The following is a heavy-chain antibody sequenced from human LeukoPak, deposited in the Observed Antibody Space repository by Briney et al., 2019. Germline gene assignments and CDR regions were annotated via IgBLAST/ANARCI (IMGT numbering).Heavy chain of an antibody. J-gene: IGHJ6*03. V-gene: IGHV4-39*07. CDR1: GGSISSSSYY. CDR3: ARDSLTAAGTKSNTDVYYYYMDV. CDR2: IYYSGST. D-gene: IGHD6-13*01. Sequence: PSETLSLTCTVSGGSISSSSYYWGWIRQPPGKRLEWIGNIYYSGSTNYNPSLKSRVTISVDTSKNQFSLKLSSVTAADTAVYYCARDSLTAAGTKSNTDVYYYYMDVWGKGTTVTVSS.